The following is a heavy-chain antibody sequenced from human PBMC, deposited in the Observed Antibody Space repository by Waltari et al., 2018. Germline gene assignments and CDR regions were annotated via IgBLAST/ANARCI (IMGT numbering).Heavy chain of an antibody. V-gene: IGHV3-23*01. CDR2: ITTNDSGT. CDR3: AKADASGSYAYFDS. D-gene: IGHD3-16*01. Sequence: EVQLLQSGGGLVQPGKSLRLSCAASGFTFSNYAMSWVRQAPGKGLEGVSSITTNDSGTYYADAVKGRFTISRDSSENTLYLQMDSLRAEDTAIYYCAKADASGSYAYFDSWGQGILVTVSS. J-gene: IGHJ4*02. CDR1: GFTFSNYA.